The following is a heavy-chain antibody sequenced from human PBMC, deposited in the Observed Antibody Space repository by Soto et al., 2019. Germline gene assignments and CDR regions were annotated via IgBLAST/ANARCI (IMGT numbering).Heavy chain of an antibody. V-gene: IGHV3-23*01. CDR2: ITGSGGST. D-gene: IGHD4-17*01. J-gene: IGHJ4*02. CDR3: AKDRYGDYGGIDY. Sequence: EVQLLESGGGLVQPGGSLRLSCAASGFTFSTYAMIWVRQAPGKGLEWVSVITGSGGSTYYADSVKGRFTISRDTSQNTLFLQMISVRVEDMAVYYCAKDRYGDYGGIDYWGQGTMVTVSS. CDR1: GFTFSTYA.